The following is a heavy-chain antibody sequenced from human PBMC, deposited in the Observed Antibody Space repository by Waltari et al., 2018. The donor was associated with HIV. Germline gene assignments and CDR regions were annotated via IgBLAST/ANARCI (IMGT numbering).Heavy chain of an antibody. CDR3: VRGGQWLNWFGP. CDR2: TYYRSRWYN. CDR1: GDSVSSNSAA. J-gene: IGHJ5*02. Sequence: QGQLQQSGPGLVKPSQTLSLTCVISGDSVSSNSAAWNWIRQSPSRGLEWLGRTYYRSRWYNEYAVSVKSRITINQATSKNQFALQLKSVTPEDTAVYYCVRGGQWLNWFGPWGPGTLVTVSS. V-gene: IGHV6-1*01. D-gene: IGHD6-19*01.